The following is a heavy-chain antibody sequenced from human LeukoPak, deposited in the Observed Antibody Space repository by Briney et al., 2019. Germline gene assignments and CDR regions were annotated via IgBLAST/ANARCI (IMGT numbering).Heavy chain of an antibody. CDR3: ARQAGAGDAFDI. D-gene: IGHD3-10*01. CDR2: IYPGDSDT. V-gene: IGHV5-51*01. J-gene: IGHJ3*02. CDR1: GYSFTNYW. Sequence: GESLKISCKGSGYSFTNYWIGWVRQMPGKGLEWMGIIYPGDSDTRYSPSFQGQVTISTDKSVTTAYLQWGSLKASDTAMYYCARQAGAGDAFDIWGQGTMLTVSS.